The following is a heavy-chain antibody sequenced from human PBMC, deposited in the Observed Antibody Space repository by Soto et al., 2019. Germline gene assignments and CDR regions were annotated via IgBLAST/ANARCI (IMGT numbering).Heavy chain of an antibody. Sequence: QLQLQESGPGLVKPSETLSLTCTVSGGSISSSSYYWGWIRQPPGKGLEWIGSIYYSGSTYYNPSLKSRVTISVDTSKNQFSLKLSSVTAADTAVYYCARSSSGWYPLDYFDYWGQGTLVTVSS. CDR3: ARSSSGWYPLDYFDY. CDR2: IYYSGST. J-gene: IGHJ4*02. D-gene: IGHD6-19*01. CDR1: GGSISSSSYY. V-gene: IGHV4-39*01.